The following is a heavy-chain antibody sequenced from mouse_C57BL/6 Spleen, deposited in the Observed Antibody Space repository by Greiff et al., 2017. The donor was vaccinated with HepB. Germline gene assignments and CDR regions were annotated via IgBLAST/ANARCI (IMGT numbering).Heavy chain of an antibody. CDR3: ARDPPDYYGSSYRYFDV. Sequence: EVKLQESGGGLVKPGGSLKLSCAASGFTFSSYAMSWVRQTPEKRLEWVATISDGGSYTYYPDNVKGRFTISRDNAKNNLYLQMSHLKSEDTAMYYCARDPPDYYGSSYRYFDVWGTGTTVTVSS. CDR1: GFTFSSYA. D-gene: IGHD1-1*01. CDR2: ISDGGSYT. V-gene: IGHV5-4*01. J-gene: IGHJ1*03.